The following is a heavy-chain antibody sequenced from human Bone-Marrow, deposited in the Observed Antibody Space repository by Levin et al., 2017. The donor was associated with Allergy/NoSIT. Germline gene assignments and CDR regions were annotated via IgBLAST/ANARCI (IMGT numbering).Heavy chain of an antibody. Sequence: GESLKISCRTSGYTFTSYEINWVRQATGQGLEWLGWVSPSSGSTNYARKFQSRVSMTTDTSISTAYMELSGLRSDDTAVYYCVIEGTYYDNTGYPQHLPDYWGQGTLVTVSS. CDR2: VSPSSGST. D-gene: IGHD3-22*01. J-gene: IGHJ4*02. CDR3: VIEGTYYDNTGYPQHLPDY. CDR1: GYTFTSYE. V-gene: IGHV1-8*01.